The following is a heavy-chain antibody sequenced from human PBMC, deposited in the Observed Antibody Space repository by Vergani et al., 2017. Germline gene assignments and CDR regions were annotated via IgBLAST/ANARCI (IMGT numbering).Heavy chain of an antibody. V-gene: IGHV3-30*18. Sequence: QVHLVESGGGVVPPGRSLRLSCAASGFTFSSFGMHWVRQAPGKGLEWVALISYDGNNEYYVDSVKGRFTISREIAKNTLYLQMNSLRAEDTAVYFCAKDMGDGIIGTTSRNDWFDPWGQGTLVTVSS. D-gene: IGHD1-20*01. J-gene: IGHJ5*02. CDR1: GFTFSSFG. CDR3: AKDMGDGIIGTTSRNDWFDP. CDR2: ISYDGNNE.